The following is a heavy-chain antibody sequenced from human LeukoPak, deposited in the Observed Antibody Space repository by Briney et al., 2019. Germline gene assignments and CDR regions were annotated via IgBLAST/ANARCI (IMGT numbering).Heavy chain of an antibody. J-gene: IGHJ5*02. D-gene: IGHD2/OR15-2a*01. Sequence: GGSLRLSNEASGFTFSRSDMIWVRQAPGKGLEWVSIISASGGSTFYADSVRGRFTISRDNSDNFLYLQLTSLTAEDTAVYHCVKKGNSWSPRFDPWGQGTLVVVSS. V-gene: IGHV3-23*01. CDR2: ISASGGST. CDR3: VKKGNSWSPRFDP. CDR1: GFTFSRSD.